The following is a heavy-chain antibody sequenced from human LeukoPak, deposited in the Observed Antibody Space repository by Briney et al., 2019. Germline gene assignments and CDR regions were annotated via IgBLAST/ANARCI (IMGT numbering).Heavy chain of an antibody. CDR3: ARDARLGGSGYSYGYQGNY. CDR2: INPNSGGT. D-gene: IGHD5-18*01. J-gene: IGHJ4*02. V-gene: IGHV1-2*02. Sequence: ASVKVSCKASGYTFTGYYMHWVRQAPGQGLEWMGWINPNSGGTNYAQKFQGRVTMTRDTSISTAYMELSRLRSDDTAVYYCARDARLGGSGYSYGYQGNYRGQGTLVTVSS. CDR1: GYTFTGYY.